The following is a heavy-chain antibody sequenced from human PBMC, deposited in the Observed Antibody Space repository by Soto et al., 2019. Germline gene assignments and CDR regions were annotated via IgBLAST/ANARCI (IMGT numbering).Heavy chain of an antibody. Sequence: SETLSLTCTVSGGSISSYYWSWIRQPPGKGLEWIGYIYYSGSTNYNPSLKSRVTISVDTSKNQFSLKLSPVTAADTAVYYCARLMFSRHNWFDPWGQGTLVTVSS. CDR2: IYYSGST. CDR3: ARLMFSRHNWFDP. V-gene: IGHV4-59*08. CDR1: GGSISSYY. J-gene: IGHJ5*02. D-gene: IGHD3-10*02.